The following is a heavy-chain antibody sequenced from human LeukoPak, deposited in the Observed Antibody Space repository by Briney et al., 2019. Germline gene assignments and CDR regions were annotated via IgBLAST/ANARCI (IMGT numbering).Heavy chain of an antibody. CDR2: IKTKTDGGTI. CDR3: TTVVYIPAAVEEH. D-gene: IGHD2-2*01. J-gene: IGHJ4*02. CDR1: GFSFIDAW. Sequence: GGSLRLSGEAPGFSFIDAWMSWFRKAPGKGREWVGRIKTKTDGGTIEYAEPVKGRFIISRDDSKNTLYLQMNSLKIEDTAVYYCTTVVYIPAAVEEHWGQGTLVTVSS. V-gene: IGHV3-15*01.